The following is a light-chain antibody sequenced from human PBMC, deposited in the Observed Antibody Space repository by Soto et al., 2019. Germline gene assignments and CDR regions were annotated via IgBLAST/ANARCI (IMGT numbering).Light chain of an antibody. CDR2: EVF. CDR1: QSLLHITGANF. Sequence: VMTQTPLSLSVAPGQPVSIACKSSQSLLHITGANFLFWYLQKPGQSPQLLIYEVFSRVSGVQDRFSGSGPWTDSTLENSRVETNDVVLDYCMQSKHLTPTFGHGTRLVI. CDR3: MQSKHLTPT. J-gene: IGKJ5*01. V-gene: IGKV2-29*02.